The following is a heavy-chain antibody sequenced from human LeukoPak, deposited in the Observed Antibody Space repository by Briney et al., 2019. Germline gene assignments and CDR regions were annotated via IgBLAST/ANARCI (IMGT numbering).Heavy chain of an antibody. CDR1: GFTFSSYG. J-gene: IGHJ4*02. V-gene: IGHV3-23*01. CDR2: LTDSGGST. D-gene: IGHD6-19*01. CDR3: ARGAQWLLPLFDY. Sequence: PGGSLRLSRAASGFTFSSYGMSWVRQAPGKGLEWVSALTDSGGSTFYADSVKARFTISRDNSKNTLYLQMNSLRAEDTAVYYCARGAQWLLPLFDYWGQGTLVTVSS.